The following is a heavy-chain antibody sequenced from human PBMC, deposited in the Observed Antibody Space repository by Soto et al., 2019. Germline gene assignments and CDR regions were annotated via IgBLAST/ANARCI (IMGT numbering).Heavy chain of an antibody. J-gene: IGHJ6*03. CDR1: GGSISSGGYY. D-gene: IGHD3-3*01. V-gene: IGHV4-31*03. Sequence: SETLSLTCTVSGGSISSGGYYWSWIRQQPGTGLEWIGYIYYSGSTYYNPSLKSRVTISVDTSKNQFSLKLSSVTAADTAVYYCARAPAYYDFSSGFTSPDYYYYMDVWGKGTTVSVSS. CDR2: IYYSGST. CDR3: ARAPAYYDFSSGFTSPDYYYYMDV.